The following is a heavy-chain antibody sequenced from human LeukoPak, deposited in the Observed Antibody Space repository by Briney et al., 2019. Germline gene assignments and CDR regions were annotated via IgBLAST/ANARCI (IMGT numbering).Heavy chain of an antibody. CDR2: IADSGGVT. J-gene: IGHJ4*02. V-gene: IGHV3-23*01. CDR3: ARDSGGYSYGYIGY. CDR1: GFSFATYA. D-gene: IGHD5-18*01. Sequence: GGSLRLSCAASGFSFATYAMTWVRQAPGKGLEWVSAIADSGGVTYYADSVKGRFTISRDNSKNTLYLQMNSLSAEDTAVYYCARDSGGYSYGYIGYWGQGTLVTVSS.